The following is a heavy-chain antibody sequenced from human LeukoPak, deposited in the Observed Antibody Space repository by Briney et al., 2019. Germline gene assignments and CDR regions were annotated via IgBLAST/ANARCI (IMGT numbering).Heavy chain of an antibody. J-gene: IGHJ4*02. CDR2: IYYSGNT. CDR3: ARSMTSSHYFYFDF. V-gene: IGHV3-66*01. CDR1: GFTVRGDY. Sequence: GGPLRLSCKASGFTVRGDYMSWVRQAPGRGLEWVSVIYYSGNTYYADSVKDRFTISRDNSKNTLYLQMNSLRVEDTALYYCARSMTSSHYFYFDFWGQGTLVTVSS. D-gene: IGHD2/OR15-2a*01.